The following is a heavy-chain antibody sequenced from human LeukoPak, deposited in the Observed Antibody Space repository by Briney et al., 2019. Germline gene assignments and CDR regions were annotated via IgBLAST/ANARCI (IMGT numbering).Heavy chain of an antibody. V-gene: IGHV4-59*12. J-gene: IGHJ4*02. CDR3: ATSMRDFDY. Sequence: SETLSLTCTVSGGSISNYYWSWIRQPPGKGLEWIGYIYYSGNTNYKPSLKSRVIISVDTSKNQFSLKLSSVTAADTAVYYCATSMRDFDYWGQGTLVTVSS. CDR1: GGSISNYY. CDR2: IYYSGNT.